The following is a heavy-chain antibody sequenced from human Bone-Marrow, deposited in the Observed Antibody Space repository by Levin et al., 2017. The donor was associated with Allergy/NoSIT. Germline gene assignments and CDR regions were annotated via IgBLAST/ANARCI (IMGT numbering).Heavy chain of an antibody. J-gene: IGHJ3*02. CDR1: GDSIMSSSW. CDR2: IYHSGNT. CDR3: ARGPRRYFDWGDGFDI. D-gene: IGHD3-9*01. V-gene: IGHV4-4*02. Sequence: HSQTLSLTCTVSGDSIMSSSWWSWVRQVPGKGLEWIGEIYHSGNTNFNPSLQSRVTISVDISRNQFSLKLSSVIAADTAVYFCARGPRRYFDWGDGFDIWGQGTAVTVSS.